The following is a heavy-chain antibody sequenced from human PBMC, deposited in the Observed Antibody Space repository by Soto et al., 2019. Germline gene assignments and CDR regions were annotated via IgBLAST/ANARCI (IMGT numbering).Heavy chain of an antibody. J-gene: IGHJ4*02. Sequence: QITLKESGPTLVKPTQTLTLTCTFSGFSLSTRGVGVGWIRQPPGKALEWLALIYWDDDKRYSPSLKSRLTITKDTSKNQVVLTMTNMDPVDTATYYCAHTPDYGGNLDFDYGGQGTLVTVSS. V-gene: IGHV2-5*02. CDR2: IYWDDDK. CDR3: AHTPDYGGNLDFDY. CDR1: GFSLSTRGVG. D-gene: IGHD4-17*01.